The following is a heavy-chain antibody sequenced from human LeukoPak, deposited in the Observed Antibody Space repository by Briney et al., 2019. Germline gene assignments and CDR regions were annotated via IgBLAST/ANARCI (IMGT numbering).Heavy chain of an antibody. CDR1: GSTFTSCG. CDR2: ISAYHSNT. CDR3: AREGSGWYYFDY. J-gene: IGHJ4*02. D-gene: IGHD6-19*01. Sequence: ASVNFSCKASGSTFTSCGMSRLRQAPGQGLEWMGWISAYHSNTNYAQKLQGRVTMTTDTSTSTAYMELRSLRPDDTAVYYCAREGSGWYYFDYWGQGTLVTVSS. V-gene: IGHV1-18*01.